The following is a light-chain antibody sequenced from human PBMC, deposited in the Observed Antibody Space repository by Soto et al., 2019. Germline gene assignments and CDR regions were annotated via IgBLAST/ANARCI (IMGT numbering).Light chain of an antibody. J-gene: IGKJ4*01. CDR3: QQSYSTPT. CDR1: QSISSY. Sequence: DIQMTQSPSSLSASVEDRVTITCRGSQSISSYLNWYQQKPGKAPKLLIYAASSLQSGVPSRFSGSGSGTDFTLTISSLQPEDFATYYCQQSYSTPTFGGGTKVEIK. V-gene: IGKV1-39*01. CDR2: AAS.